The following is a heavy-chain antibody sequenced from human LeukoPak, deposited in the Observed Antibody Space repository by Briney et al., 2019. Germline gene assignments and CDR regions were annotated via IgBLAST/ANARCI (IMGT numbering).Heavy chain of an antibody. CDR1: GFTFSSYS. Sequence: GGSLRLSCAASGFTFSSYSMNWVRQAPGKGLEWVSAISGSGGSTYYADSVKGRFTISRDNSKSTLYLQMNSLRAEDTAVYYCAKDPYYYDSSGYYTPPGWGQGTLVTVSS. CDR2: ISGSGGST. J-gene: IGHJ4*02. CDR3: AKDPYYYDSSGYYTPPG. V-gene: IGHV3-23*01. D-gene: IGHD3-22*01.